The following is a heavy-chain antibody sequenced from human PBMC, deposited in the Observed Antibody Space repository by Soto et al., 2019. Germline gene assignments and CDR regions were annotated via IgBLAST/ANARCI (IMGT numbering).Heavy chain of an antibody. D-gene: IGHD2-21*02. Sequence: GLCRRLSWLAAPFVPSTYAMGCVRQAPGRGMAWEESIPYAESNKNYGDSVRGRFTISRDNSKNTLYLQTNTLRDDDTAIYYCAKADTGDCGRDCTSGYFDFWGQGVLVTVYS. CDR1: PFVPSTYA. CDR2: IPYAESNK. J-gene: IGHJ4*02. V-gene: IGHV3-30*02. CDR3: AKADTGDCGRDCTSGYFDF.